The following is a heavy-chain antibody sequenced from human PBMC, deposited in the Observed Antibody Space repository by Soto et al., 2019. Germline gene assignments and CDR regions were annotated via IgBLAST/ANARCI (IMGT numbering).Heavy chain of an antibody. CDR2: IYYSGST. CDR3: AREAPHRRYFDY. Sequence: SETLSLTCTVSGGSISSGDYYWSWIRQPPGKGLEWIGYIYYSGSTYYNPSLKSRVTISVDTSKNQFSLKLSSVTAADTAVYYCAREAPHRRYFDYWGQGTLVTVSS. J-gene: IGHJ4*02. V-gene: IGHV4-30-4*01. CDR1: GGSISSGDYY.